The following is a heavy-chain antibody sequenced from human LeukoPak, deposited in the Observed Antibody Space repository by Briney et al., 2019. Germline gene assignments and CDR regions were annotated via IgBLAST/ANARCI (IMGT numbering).Heavy chain of an antibody. CDR2: IYYSGST. CDR1: GGSISSSSYY. CDR3: AILILSADYFDY. Sequence: SETLSLTCTVSGGSISSSSYYWGWIRQPPGKGLEWIVSIYYSGSTYYNPSLKSRVTISVDTSKNQFSLKLSSVTAADTAVYYCAILILSADYFDYWGQGTLVTVSS. V-gene: IGHV4-39*01. J-gene: IGHJ4*02. D-gene: IGHD2/OR15-2a*01.